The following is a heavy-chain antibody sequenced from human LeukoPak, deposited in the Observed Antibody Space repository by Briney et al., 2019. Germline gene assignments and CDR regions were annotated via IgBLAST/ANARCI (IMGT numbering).Heavy chain of an antibody. CDR3: ARASYYDPPRAYYYYMDV. CDR1: GFTFSDYW. CDR2: IKQDGSEE. J-gene: IGHJ6*03. V-gene: IGHV3-7*03. Sequence: PGGSLLLSCAASGFTFSDYWMSWVRQAPGKGLEWVANIKQDGSEEYYGDSVKGRFTISRDNARTSVFLQMNSLRADDTAVYYCARASYYDPPRAYYYYMDVWGKGTTVTVSS. D-gene: IGHD3-3*01.